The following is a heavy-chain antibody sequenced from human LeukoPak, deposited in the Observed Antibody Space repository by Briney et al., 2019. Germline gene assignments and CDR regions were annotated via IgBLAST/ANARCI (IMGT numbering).Heavy chain of an antibody. V-gene: IGHV4-31*03. CDR3: ARVVWGGDYHYSMDV. CDR2: IYYSGST. D-gene: IGHD7-27*01. Sequence: SQTLSLTCTVSGGSISSGGYYWSWIRQHPGKGLEWIGYIYYSGSTYYNPSLKSRVTISVDTSKNQLSLKLRSVTAADMAVYYCARVVWGGDYHYSMDVWGKGTTVIVSS. CDR1: GGSISSGGYY. J-gene: IGHJ6*03.